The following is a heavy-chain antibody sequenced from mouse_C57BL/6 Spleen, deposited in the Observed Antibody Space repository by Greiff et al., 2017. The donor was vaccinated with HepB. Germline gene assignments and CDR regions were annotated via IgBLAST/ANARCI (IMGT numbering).Heavy chain of an antibody. Sequence: QVQLQQSGPELVKPGASVKISCKASGYSFSSSWMNWVKQGPGQGLEWIGRIYPGDGDTNYNGKFKGKATLTADKSSSTAYMQLSSLASEDSAVYFCASHCDSNYDEFAYWGQGTPVTVSA. CDR1: GYSFSSSW. CDR3: ASHCDSNYDEFAY. D-gene: IGHD2-5*01. J-gene: IGHJ3*01. CDR2: IYPGDGDT. V-gene: IGHV1-82*01.